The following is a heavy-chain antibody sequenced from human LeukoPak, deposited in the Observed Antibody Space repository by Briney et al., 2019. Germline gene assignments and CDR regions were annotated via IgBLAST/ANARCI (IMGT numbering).Heavy chain of an antibody. CDR1: GFTFSSYA. D-gene: IGHD1-26*01. CDR2: ISGSGGST. Sequence: PGGSLRLSCAASGFTFSSYAMSWVRQAPGKGLEWVSAISGSGGSTYYADSVKGRFTISRDNSKNTMYLQMNSLRAEDTAVYYCAKSRGATNSYYFDYWGQGTLVTVSS. V-gene: IGHV3-23*01. J-gene: IGHJ4*02. CDR3: AKSRGATNSYYFDY.